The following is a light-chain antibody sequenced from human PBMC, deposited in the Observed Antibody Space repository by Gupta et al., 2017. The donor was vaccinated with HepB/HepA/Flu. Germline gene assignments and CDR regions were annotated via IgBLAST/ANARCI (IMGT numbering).Light chain of an antibody. Sequence: DIQMTQSPSSQSSSLGNRVIITCRASQTISNYLNWYQQKPGKAPNLLISSASTLQTGVPSRFSGSGSGTEFTLTIRSLQPEDFGIYYCQQTYSTPPTCGQGTRLEI. CDR3: QQTYSTPPT. CDR2: SAS. CDR1: QTISNY. V-gene: IGKV1-39*01. J-gene: IGKJ5*01.